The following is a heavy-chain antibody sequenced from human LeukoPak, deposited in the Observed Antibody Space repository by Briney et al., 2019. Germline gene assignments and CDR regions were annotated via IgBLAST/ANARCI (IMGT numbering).Heavy chain of an antibody. Sequence: GESLKISCKGSGYSFTTYRIGWVRQMPGKGLEWMGVVSPGDSDTRYSPSFQGQVTISADKSISTAYLQWSTLKASDTAMYYCAVPSPSPTSSDYWGQGTLVTVSS. D-gene: IGHD2-2*01. V-gene: IGHV5-51*01. CDR1: GYSFTTYR. CDR3: AVPSPSPTSSDY. CDR2: VSPGDSDT. J-gene: IGHJ4*02.